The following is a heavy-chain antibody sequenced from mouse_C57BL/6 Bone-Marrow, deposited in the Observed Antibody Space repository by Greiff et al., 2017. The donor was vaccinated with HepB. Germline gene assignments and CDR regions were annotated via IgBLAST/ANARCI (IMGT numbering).Heavy chain of an antibody. V-gene: IGHV5-16*01. CDR3: ARELTTVVATDYAMDY. J-gene: IGHJ4*01. D-gene: IGHD1-1*01. Sequence: EVKLVESEGGLVQPGSSMKLSCTASGFTFSDYYMAWVRQVPEKGLEWVANINYDGSSTYYLDSLKSRFIISRDNAKNILYLQMSSLTSEDTATYYCARELTTVVATDYAMDYWGQGTSVTVSS. CDR1: GFTFSDYY. CDR2: INYDGSST.